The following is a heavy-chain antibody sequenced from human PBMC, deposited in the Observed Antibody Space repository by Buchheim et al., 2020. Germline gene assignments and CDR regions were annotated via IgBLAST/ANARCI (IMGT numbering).Heavy chain of an antibody. Sequence: EVQLVESGGGLVQPGGSLRLSCAASGFNFSPSWMSWVGQAPGKGLEWVANINPDGIETHHLESVKGRFTISRDNAKSSLYLQMNYLRVEDTAVYYCVGGPSFDYWAQGTL. J-gene: IGHJ4*02. CDR2: INPDGIET. CDR3: VGGPSFDY. V-gene: IGHV3-7*04. CDR1: GFNFSPSW.